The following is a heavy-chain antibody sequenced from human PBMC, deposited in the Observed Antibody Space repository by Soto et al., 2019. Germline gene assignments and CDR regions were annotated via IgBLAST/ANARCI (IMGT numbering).Heavy chain of an antibody. J-gene: IGHJ4*02. V-gene: IGHV3-33*01. Sequence: SCAASGFTFSSYGMHWVRQAPGKGLEWVAVIWYDGSNKFYADSVKGRFTISRDNSKNTLYLQMNSLRAEDTAVYYCAREYYDSSGYYYFGFGYWGQGTLVTVSS. D-gene: IGHD3-22*01. CDR3: AREYYDSSGYYYFGFGY. CDR1: GFTFSSYG. CDR2: IWYDGSNK.